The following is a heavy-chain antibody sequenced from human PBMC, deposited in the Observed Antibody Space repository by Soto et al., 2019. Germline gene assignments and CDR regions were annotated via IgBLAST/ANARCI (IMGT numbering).Heavy chain of an antibody. CDR2: TSNDGKKV. D-gene: IGHD6-19*01. J-gene: IGHJ6*02. CDR1: GFSLSSYA. CDR3: AKDRSENFWVYYYAMDV. Sequence: QVQLVESGGGVVQPGTSLRVSCEVSGFSLSSYAIHWVRQAPGKGLEWVAVTSNDGKKVSYADSVKGRFTVSRDNSKNTVALQMNSLRSEDTAVYYCAKDRSENFWVYYYAMDVWGQGTAVTVSS. V-gene: IGHV3-30*18.